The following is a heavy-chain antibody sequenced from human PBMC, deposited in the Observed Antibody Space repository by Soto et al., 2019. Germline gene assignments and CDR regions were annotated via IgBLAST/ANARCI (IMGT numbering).Heavy chain of an antibody. J-gene: IGHJ5*02. CDR3: ARESRFLEWLSLNWFDP. D-gene: IGHD3-3*01. CDR2: NT. V-gene: IGHV4-31*03. Sequence: SETLSLTCTVSGGSISSGGYYWSWIRQHPGKGLEWIGYNTYYNPSLKSRVTISVDTSKNQFSLKLSSVTAADTAVYYCARESRFLEWLSLNWFDPWGQGTLVTVSS. CDR1: GGSISSGGYY.